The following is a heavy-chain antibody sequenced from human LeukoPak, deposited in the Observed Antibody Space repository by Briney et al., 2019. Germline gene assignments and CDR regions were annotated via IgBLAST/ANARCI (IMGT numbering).Heavy chain of an antibody. D-gene: IGHD6-13*01. Sequence: GGSLRLSCAVSGFTFSTYNMNWVRQAPGKGLEWVSAISGSGGSSKYYADSVKGRFTIFRDNSKNTRYLQMNSLRAEDTAIYYCANSAAVGTFYWGQGTLVTVSS. V-gene: IGHV3-23*01. J-gene: IGHJ4*02. CDR1: GFTFSTYN. CDR2: ISGSGGSSK. CDR3: ANSAAVGTFY.